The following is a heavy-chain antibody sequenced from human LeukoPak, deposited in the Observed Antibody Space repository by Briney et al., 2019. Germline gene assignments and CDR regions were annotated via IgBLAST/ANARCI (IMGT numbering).Heavy chain of an antibody. D-gene: IGHD6-13*01. CDR2: ISTRSTYI. J-gene: IGHJ4*02. CDR1: GFSFSDFS. V-gene: IGHV3-21*01. Sequence: GGSLRLSCAASGFSFSDFSMNWVRQAPGKGLEWISSISTRSTYIYYADSVKGRFTISRDNDKNSLYLQMHSLRAEDTAVYYCATSAAGPDYWGQGTLVTVSS. CDR3: ATSAAGPDY.